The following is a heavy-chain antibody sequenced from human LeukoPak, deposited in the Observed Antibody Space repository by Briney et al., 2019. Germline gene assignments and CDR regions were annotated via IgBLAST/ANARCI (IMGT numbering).Heavy chain of an antibody. D-gene: IGHD2-8*01. CDR2: IWYDGSNK. CDR1: GFTFSSYG. J-gene: IGHJ3*02. Sequence: PGRSLRLSCAASGFTFSSYGMHWVRQAPGKGLEWVAVIWYDGSNKYYADSVKGRFTISRDNSKNTLYLQMNSLRAEDTAVYYCAKGTPNGLMVYANPPIGAFDIWGQGTMVTVSS. V-gene: IGHV3-33*06. CDR3: AKGTPNGLMVYANPPIGAFDI.